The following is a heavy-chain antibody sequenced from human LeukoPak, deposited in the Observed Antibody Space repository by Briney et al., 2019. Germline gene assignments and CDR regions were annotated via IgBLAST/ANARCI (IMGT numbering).Heavy chain of an antibody. Sequence: GGALRLSCAASGFTFYDYGMNWVRQPPGKGREWGCNINWNGGSRNYADSLKGRLTISRDNSKNTLYLQMNRLRAEDPALYYCAKGVKYNWNYIDYWGQGALVTVSS. CDR1: GFTFYDYG. CDR2: INWNGGSR. V-gene: IGHV3-20*04. D-gene: IGHD1-20*01. J-gene: IGHJ4*02. CDR3: AKGVKYNWNYIDY.